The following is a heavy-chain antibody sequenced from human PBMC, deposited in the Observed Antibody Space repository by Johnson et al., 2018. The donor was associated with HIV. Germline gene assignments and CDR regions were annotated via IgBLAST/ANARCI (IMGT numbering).Heavy chain of an antibody. CDR1: GFTFSRYW. Sequence: MQLVESGGGVVQPGGSLRLSCGASGFTFSRYWMSWVRQAPGKGLEWVANIKQDGSEKYYVESVKGRFTISRDNAKNSLDLQMNSLRAEDTAVYYCARDKCSGGSCYDDDVFDIWGQGTMVTVSS. CDR2: IKQDGSEK. J-gene: IGHJ3*02. V-gene: IGHV3-7*01. D-gene: IGHD2-15*01. CDR3: ARDKCSGGSCYDDDVFDI.